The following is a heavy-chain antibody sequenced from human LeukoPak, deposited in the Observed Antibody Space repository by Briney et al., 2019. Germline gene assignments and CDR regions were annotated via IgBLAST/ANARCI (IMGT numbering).Heavy chain of an antibody. J-gene: IGHJ4*02. CDR2: IYHSGST. Sequence: SETLSLTCTVSGYSISSGYYWGWIRQPPGKGLEWIGSIYHSGSTYYNPSLKSRVTISVDTSKNQFSLKLSSVTAADTAVYYCARVLGATMFDYWGQGTLVTVSS. CDR3: ARVLGATMFDY. V-gene: IGHV4-38-2*02. D-gene: IGHD1-26*01. CDR1: GYSISSGYY.